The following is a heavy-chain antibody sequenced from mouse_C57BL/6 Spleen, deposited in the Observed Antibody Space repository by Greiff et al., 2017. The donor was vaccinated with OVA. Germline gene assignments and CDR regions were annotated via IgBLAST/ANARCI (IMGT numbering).Heavy chain of an antibody. Sequence: QVQLQQSGAELANPGASVKLSCKASGYTFTSYWLHWVKQRPGQGLEWIGYINPSSGYPKYNQKFKDKATLTADKSSSTAYMQLSSLTYEDSAVYYCSRGYDYDRAYAYWGQGTLGTVSA. CDR3: SRGYDYDRAYAY. V-gene: IGHV1-7*01. J-gene: IGHJ3*01. CDR1: GYTFTSYW. D-gene: IGHD2-4*01. CDR2: INPSSGYP.